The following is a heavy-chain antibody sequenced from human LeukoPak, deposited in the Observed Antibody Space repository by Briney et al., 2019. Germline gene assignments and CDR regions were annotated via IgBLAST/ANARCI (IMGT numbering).Heavy chain of an antibody. V-gene: IGHV6-1*01. CDR1: GDSVSSNSAA. CDR3: AXEREQWLVSPFDY. CDR2: TYYRSKWYN. J-gene: IGHJ4*02. Sequence: SXTLSLXCAISGDSVSSNSAAWNWIRQSPSRGLEWLGRTYYRSKWYNDYAVSVKSRITINPDTAKNEFYLQLKDVTPEDTDVYXCAXEREQWLVSPFDYWGQGTLVTVSS. D-gene: IGHD6-19*01.